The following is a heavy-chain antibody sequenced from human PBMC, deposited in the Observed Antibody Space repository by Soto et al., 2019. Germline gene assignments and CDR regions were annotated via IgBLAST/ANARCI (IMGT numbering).Heavy chain of an antibody. CDR2: ISGSGGST. D-gene: IGHD2-15*01. CDR3: ATGPRTGYCSGGSCYAFDY. Sequence: EVQLLESGGGLVQPGGSLRLSCAASGFTFSSYAMSWVRQAPGKGLEWVSAISGSGGSTYYADSVKGRFTISRDNSKNTLYLQMNRLRAEDTAVYYCATGPRTGYCSGGSCYAFDYWGQGTLVTVSS. J-gene: IGHJ4*02. CDR1: GFTFSSYA. V-gene: IGHV3-23*01.